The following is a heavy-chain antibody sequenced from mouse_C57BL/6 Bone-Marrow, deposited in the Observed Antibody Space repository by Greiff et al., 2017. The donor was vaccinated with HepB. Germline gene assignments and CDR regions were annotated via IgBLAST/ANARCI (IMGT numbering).Heavy chain of an antibody. CDR2: ISSGGSYT. Sequence: VQLKESGGDLVKPGGSLKLSCAASGFTFSSYGMSWVRQTPDKRLEWVATISSGGSYTYYPDSVKGRFTISRDNAKNTLYLQMSSLKSEDTAMYYCARKDYGTLYFDYWGQGTTLTVSS. CDR1: GFTFSSYG. V-gene: IGHV5-6*01. D-gene: IGHD1-1*01. CDR3: ARKDYGTLYFDY. J-gene: IGHJ2*01.